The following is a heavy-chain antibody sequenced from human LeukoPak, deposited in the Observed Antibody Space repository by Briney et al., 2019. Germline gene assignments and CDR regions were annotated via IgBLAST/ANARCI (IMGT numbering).Heavy chain of an antibody. Sequence: GGSLRLSCAASGFTFSSYAMSWVRQAPGKGLEWVSTISGSGARTFYADSVKGQFTISRDNSKNTLYLEMNSLRDDDTALYYCAKDRKSVVGPTNFDSWGQGALVTVSS. CDR2: ISGSGART. CDR3: AKDRKSVVGPTNFDS. D-gene: IGHD1-26*01. J-gene: IGHJ4*02. CDR1: GFTFSSYA. V-gene: IGHV3-23*01.